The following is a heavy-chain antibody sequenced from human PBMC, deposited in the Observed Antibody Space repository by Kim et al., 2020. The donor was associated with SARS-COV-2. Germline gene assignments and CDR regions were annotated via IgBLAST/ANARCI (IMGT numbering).Heavy chain of an antibody. CDR3: TRDSFDRKDIIRYFDWDYYYYYCMDV. Sequence: GGSLRLSCTASGFTFGDYAMSWFRQAPGKGLEWVGFIRSKAYGGTTEYAASVKGRFTISRDDSKSIAYLQMNSLKTEDTAVYYCTRDSFDRKDIIRYFDWDYYYYYCMDVWGKGTTVTVSS. J-gene: IGHJ6*03. D-gene: IGHD3-9*01. CDR1: GFTFGDYA. V-gene: IGHV3-49*03. CDR2: IRSKAYGGTT.